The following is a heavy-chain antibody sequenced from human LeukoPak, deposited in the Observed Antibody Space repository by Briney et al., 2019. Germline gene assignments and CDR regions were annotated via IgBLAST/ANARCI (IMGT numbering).Heavy chain of an antibody. CDR1: GGSISSGGYY. J-gene: IGHJ5*02. Sequence: SETLSLTCTVSGGSISSGGYYWSWIRQHPGKGLEWIGYIYYSGSTYYNPSLKSRVTISVDTSKNQFSLKLSSVTAADTAVYYCAREVAVAGIKPWGQGTLVTVSS. V-gene: IGHV4-31*03. D-gene: IGHD6-19*01. CDR3: AREVAVAGIKP. CDR2: IYYSGST.